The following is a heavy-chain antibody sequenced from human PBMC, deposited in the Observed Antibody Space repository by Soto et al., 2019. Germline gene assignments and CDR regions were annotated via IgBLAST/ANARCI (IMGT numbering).Heavy chain of an antibody. V-gene: IGHV4-39*01. D-gene: IGHD2-21*01. Sequence: SETLSLTCAVSGVSIHNSHSFWGWIRQPPGKGLEFIANVYYSGGAHYNPSFKSRVTISVDTATNQVSLRMSSVTAADTAVYFCGRVVEGATRHTDFDSWGQGTMVTVSS. CDR3: GRVVEGATRHTDFDS. CDR2: VYYSGGA. CDR1: GVSIHNSHSF. J-gene: IGHJ5*01.